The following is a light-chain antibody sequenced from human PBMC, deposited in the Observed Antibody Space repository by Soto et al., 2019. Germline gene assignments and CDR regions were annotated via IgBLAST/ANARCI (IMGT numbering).Light chain of an antibody. CDR3: QQYNSFPWT. J-gene: IGKJ1*01. CDR2: KAS. CDR1: QGISSY. V-gene: IGKV1-5*03. Sequence: DIQLTQSPSFLSASVGDRVTITCLASQGISSYLAWYQQKPGKAPKLLIYKASNLESGVPSRFSGSGSGTEFTLTISSLQPDDFAAYYCQQYNSFPWTFGQGTKVDIK.